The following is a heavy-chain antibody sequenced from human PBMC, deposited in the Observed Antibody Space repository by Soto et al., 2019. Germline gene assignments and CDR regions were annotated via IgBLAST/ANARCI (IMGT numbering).Heavy chain of an antibody. CDR1: GGSISSGDYY. Sequence: SETLSLTCTVSGGSISSGDYYWSWIRQPPGKGLEWIGYIYYSGSTYYNPSLKSRVTISVDTSKNQFSLKLSSVTAADTAVYYCARVRVDYYDSSGYYLFDYWRQGTLVTVSS. CDR2: IYYSGST. V-gene: IGHV4-30-4*01. D-gene: IGHD3-22*01. CDR3: ARVRVDYYDSSGYYLFDY. J-gene: IGHJ4*02.